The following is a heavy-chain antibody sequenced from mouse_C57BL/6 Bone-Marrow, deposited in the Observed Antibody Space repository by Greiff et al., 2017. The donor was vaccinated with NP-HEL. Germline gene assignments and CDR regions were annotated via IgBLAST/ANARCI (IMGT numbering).Heavy chain of an antibody. CDR1: GYTFTSYW. Sequence: VQLQQSGTVLARPGASVKMSCKTSGYTFTSYWMHWVKQRPGQGLEWIGAIYPGNSDTSYNQKFKGKAKLTAVTSASTAYMELSSLTTEDSAVYYCTSGAYYSNYVYAMDYWGQGTSVTVSS. CDR2: IYPGNSDT. CDR3: TSGAYYSNYVYAMDY. D-gene: IGHD2-5*01. J-gene: IGHJ4*01. V-gene: IGHV1-5*01.